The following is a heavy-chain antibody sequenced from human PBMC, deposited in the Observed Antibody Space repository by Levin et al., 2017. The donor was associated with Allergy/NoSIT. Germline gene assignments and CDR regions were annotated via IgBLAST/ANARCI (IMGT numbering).Heavy chain of an antibody. J-gene: IGHJ6*02. CDR3: ARWVLRPPYGMDV. V-gene: IGHV3-64*01. CDR1: GFTFSSYA. Sequence: PGESLKISCAASGFTFSSYAMHWVRQAPGKGLEYVSAISSNGGSTYYANSVKGRFTISRDNSKNTLYLQMGSLRAEDMAVYYCARWVLRPPYGMDVWGQGTTVTVSS. CDR2: ISSNGGST. D-gene: IGHD2-15*01.